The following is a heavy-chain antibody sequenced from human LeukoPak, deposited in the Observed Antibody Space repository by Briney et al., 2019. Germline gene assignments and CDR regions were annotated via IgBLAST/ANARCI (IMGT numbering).Heavy chain of an antibody. CDR1: GYTLTELS. CDR2: FDPEDGET. V-gene: IGHV1-24*01. Sequence: ASVKVSCKVSGYTLTELSMHWVRQAPGKGLEWMGGFDPEDGETIYAQKFQGRVTMTEDTSTDTAYMELSSLRSEDTAVYYCATDYHDSSGYYPFDYWGQGTLVTVSS. CDR3: ATDYHDSSGYYPFDY. D-gene: IGHD3-22*01. J-gene: IGHJ4*02.